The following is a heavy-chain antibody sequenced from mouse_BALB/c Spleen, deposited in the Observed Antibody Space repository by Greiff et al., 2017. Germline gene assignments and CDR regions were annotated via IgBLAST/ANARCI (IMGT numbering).Heavy chain of an antibody. CDR2: INPSNGRT. J-gene: IGHJ4*01. CDR3: ARTFYEDYAMDY. D-gene: IGHD1-1*01. CDR1: GYTFTSYW. Sequence: VQLQQSGAELVKPGASVKLSCKASGYTFTSYWMHWVKQRPGQGLEWIGEINPSNGRTNYNEKFKSKATLTVDKSSSTAYMQLSSLTSEDSAVYYCARTFYEDYAMDYWGQGTSVTVSS. V-gene: IGHV1S81*02.